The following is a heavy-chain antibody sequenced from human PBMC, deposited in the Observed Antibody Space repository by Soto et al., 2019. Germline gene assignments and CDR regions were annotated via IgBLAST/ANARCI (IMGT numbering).Heavy chain of an antibody. CDR2: INTYNGNT. D-gene: IGHD5-12*01. CDR1: GYSFTRYG. J-gene: IGHJ6*01. V-gene: IGHV1-18*01. Sequence: QVQLVQSRAEVKNPGASVKVSCKASGYSFTRYGIAWARQAPGQGLEWMGWINTYNGNTNYAQNLQGRVTLTTDTSTSTAYMELTSLRSNDTAIYYCATVDVTPSPQDVW. CDR3: ATVDVTPSPQDV.